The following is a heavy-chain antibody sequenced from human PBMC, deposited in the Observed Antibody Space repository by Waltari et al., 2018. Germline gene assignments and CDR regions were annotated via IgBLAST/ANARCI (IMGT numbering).Heavy chain of an antibody. J-gene: IGHJ4*02. CDR1: GGSISSHY. CDR2: IYYSGST. CDR3: ARIGVGATLHFDY. D-gene: IGHD1-26*01. Sequence: QVQLQESGPGLVKPSETLSLTCTVSGGSISSHYWSWIRQPPGKGLEWIGYIYYSGSTNYNPSLKSRVTISVDTSKNQFSLKLSSVTAADTAMYYCARIGVGATLHFDYWGQGTLVTVSS. V-gene: IGHV4-59*11.